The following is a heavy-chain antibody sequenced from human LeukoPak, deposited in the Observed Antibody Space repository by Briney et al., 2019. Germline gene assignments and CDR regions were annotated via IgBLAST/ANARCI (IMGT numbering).Heavy chain of an antibody. CDR2: INPNSGGT. V-gene: IGHV1-2*02. CDR3: ASSFGAAVGMSYYYYYMDV. CDR1: GYTFTGYY. D-gene: IGHD6-13*01. Sequence: ASVKVSCKASGYTFTGYYMHWVRQAPGQGLEWMGWINPNSGGTNYAQKFQGRVTMTRDTSISTAYMELSRLRSDDTAVYYCASSFGAAVGMSYYYYYMDVWGKGTTVTVSS. J-gene: IGHJ6*03.